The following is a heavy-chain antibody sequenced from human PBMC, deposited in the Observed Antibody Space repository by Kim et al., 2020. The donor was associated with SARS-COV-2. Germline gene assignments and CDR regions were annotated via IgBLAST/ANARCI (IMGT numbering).Heavy chain of an antibody. Sequence: LETLSLTCAVSGGSISSSNWWSWVRQPPGKGLEWIGEIYHSGSTNYNPSLKSRVTISVDKSKNQFSLKLSSVTAADTAVYYCASRIAAAGYNWFDPWGQGTLVTVSS. J-gene: IGHJ5*02. D-gene: IGHD6-13*01. V-gene: IGHV4-4*02. CDR1: GGSISSSNW. CDR3: ASRIAAAGYNWFDP. CDR2: IYHSGST.